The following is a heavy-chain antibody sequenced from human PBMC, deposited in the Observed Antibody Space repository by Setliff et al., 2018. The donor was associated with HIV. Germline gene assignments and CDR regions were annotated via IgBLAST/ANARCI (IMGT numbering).Heavy chain of an antibody. V-gene: IGHV4-4*07. D-gene: IGHD3-3*01. CDR3: ARGNNDLESFDY. J-gene: IGHJ4*02. Sequence: SETLSLTCSVSGGSISNYYWGWIRQSAGKGLEWIGRIHIGGNTNYNPSLKSRVTMSLDKSKNQLSLKLTSVTASDTAVYYCARGNNDLESFDYWGQGALVTVSS. CDR1: GGSISNYY. CDR2: IHIGGNT.